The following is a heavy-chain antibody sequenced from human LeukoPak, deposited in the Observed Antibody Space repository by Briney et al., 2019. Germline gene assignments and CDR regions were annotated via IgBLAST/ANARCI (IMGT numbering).Heavy chain of an antibody. D-gene: IGHD5-18*01. CDR3: AAGRGCSYGYNWFDP. Sequence: SETLSLTCAVSGGSISSGGYSWSWIRQPPGKGLEWIGYIYHSGSTYYNPSLKSRVTISVDRSKNQFSLKLSSVTAADTAVYYCAAGRGCSYGYNWFDPWGQGTLVTVSS. CDR2: IYHSGST. CDR1: GGSISSGGYS. J-gene: IGHJ5*02. V-gene: IGHV4-30-2*01.